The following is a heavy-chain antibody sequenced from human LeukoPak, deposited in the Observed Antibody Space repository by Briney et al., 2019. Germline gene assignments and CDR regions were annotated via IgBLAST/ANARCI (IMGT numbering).Heavy chain of an antibody. V-gene: IGHV1-69*02. Sequence: SVKVSCKASGGTSSSYTISWVRQAPGQGLEWMGRIIPIDGVENYAQKFQGGVTITADKLTSTAYMELSSLRSEDTAVYYCARALDCTNGVCFGDDAFDIWGQGTMVTVSS. CDR2: IIPIDGVE. J-gene: IGHJ3*02. CDR1: GGTSSSYT. CDR3: ARALDCTNGVCFGDDAFDI. D-gene: IGHD2-8*01.